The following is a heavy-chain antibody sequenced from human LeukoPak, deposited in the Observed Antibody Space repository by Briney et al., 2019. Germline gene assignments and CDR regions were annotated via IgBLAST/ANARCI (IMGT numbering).Heavy chain of an antibody. CDR2: IIPIFGTA. D-gene: IGHD6-6*01. Sequence: SVKVSCKASGGTFSSYAISWVRQAPGQGLEWMGGIIPIFGTANNAQKFQGRVTITADESTSTAYMELSSLRSEDTAVYYCTRERGQAARGGLVLDYWGQGTLVTVSS. V-gene: IGHV1-69*01. CDR1: GGTFSSYA. J-gene: IGHJ4*02. CDR3: TRERGQAARGGLVLDY.